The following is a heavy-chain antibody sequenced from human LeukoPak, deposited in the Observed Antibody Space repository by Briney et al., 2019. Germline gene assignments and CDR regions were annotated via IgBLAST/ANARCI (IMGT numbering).Heavy chain of an antibody. Sequence: GGSLRLSCAASGFTFSSYEMNWVRQAPGKGLEWVSYISGSGSAIYYADSVKGRFTISRDNSQNILFLQMNSLRPEDTAIYYCAKHPGDFTGIVNYYYMDVWGKGTTVTVSS. CDR1: GFTFSSYE. V-gene: IGHV3-48*03. CDR2: ISGSGSAI. D-gene: IGHD1-26*01. J-gene: IGHJ6*03. CDR3: AKHPGDFTGIVNYYYMDV.